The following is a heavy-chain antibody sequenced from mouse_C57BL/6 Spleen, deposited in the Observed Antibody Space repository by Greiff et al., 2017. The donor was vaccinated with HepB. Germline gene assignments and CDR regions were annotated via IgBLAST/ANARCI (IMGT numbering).Heavy chain of an antibody. CDR1: GFTFSSYA. J-gene: IGHJ2*01. CDR3: TRDQDYYGSSGYFDY. D-gene: IGHD1-1*01. Sequence: EVKLMESGEGLVKPGGSLKLSCAASGFTFSSYAMSWVRQTPEKRLEWVAYISSGGDYIYYADTVKGRFTISRDNARNTLYLQMSSLKSEDTAMYYCTRDQDYYGSSGYFDYWGQGTTLTVSS. CDR2: ISSGGDYI. V-gene: IGHV5-9-1*02.